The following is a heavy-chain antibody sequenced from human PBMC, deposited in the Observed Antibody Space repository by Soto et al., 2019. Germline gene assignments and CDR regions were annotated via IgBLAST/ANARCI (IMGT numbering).Heavy chain of an antibody. CDR3: ARLRGYSNYPYYYYMDV. D-gene: IGHD4-4*01. CDR1: GYSFTSYL. CDR2: IYPGDSDT. Sequence: GESLKISCKGSGYSFTSYLIGWVRQMPGKGLEWMGIIYPGDSDTRYSPSFQGQVTISADKSISTAYLQWSSLKASDTAMYYCARLRGYSNYPYYYYMDVWGKGTTVTVSS. J-gene: IGHJ6*03. V-gene: IGHV5-51*01.